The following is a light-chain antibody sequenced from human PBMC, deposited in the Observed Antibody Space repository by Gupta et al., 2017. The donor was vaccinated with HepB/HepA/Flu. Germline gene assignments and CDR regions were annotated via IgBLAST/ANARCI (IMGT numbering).Light chain of an antibody. Sequence: EIVLTQSPGTLSLSPGERATLSCRTSQSVTSSSLAWYQQKPGQAPSLLIYDASTRAAGVPDRFSGSGSGTDFTLTISRLEPEDFAVYFCQHYGNSPFTFGPGTKVDI. CDR3: QHYGNSPFT. CDR1: QSVTSSS. CDR2: DAS. J-gene: IGKJ3*01. V-gene: IGKV3-20*01.